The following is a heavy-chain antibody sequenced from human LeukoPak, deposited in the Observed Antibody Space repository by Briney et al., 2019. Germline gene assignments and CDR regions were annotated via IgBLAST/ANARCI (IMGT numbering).Heavy chain of an antibody. D-gene: IGHD1-1*01. J-gene: IGHJ3*01. Sequence: GGSLRLSCAASGFTFSSYEMNWVRQAPGKGLEWVSYISSSGSTIYYADSVKGRFTISRDNAKNSLYLQMNSLRAEDTAIYYCARERTKGGSDAFYFWGQGTLVTVSS. V-gene: IGHV3-48*03. CDR1: GFTFSSYE. CDR3: ARERTKGGSDAFYF. CDR2: ISSSGSTI.